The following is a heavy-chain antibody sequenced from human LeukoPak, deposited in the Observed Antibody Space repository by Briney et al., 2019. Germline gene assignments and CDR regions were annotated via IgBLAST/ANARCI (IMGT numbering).Heavy chain of an antibody. J-gene: IGHJ4*02. CDR1: GGSISSSSYY. D-gene: IGHD4-17*01. Sequence: PSETLSLTCTVSGGSISSSSYYWGWIRQTPGKGLEWIGSIYYSGSTYYNPSLKSRVTISVDTSKNQCSLKLSSVTAADTAVYYCAVYGDYGVSYFDYWAQGTLVTVSS. V-gene: IGHV4-39*01. CDR3: AVYGDYGVSYFDY. CDR2: IYYSGST.